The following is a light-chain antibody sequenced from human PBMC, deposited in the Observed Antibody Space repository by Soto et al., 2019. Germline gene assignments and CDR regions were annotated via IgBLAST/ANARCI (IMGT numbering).Light chain of an antibody. Sequence: EIVMTQSPATLSVSPGERATLSCRASQSVRSNLAWYQQKPGQAPRLVIYAASTRATCIPDRFSGSVSGTEFTLTISSLQSEDFAVYYCQQYSEWPPFTFGQGTRLEIK. CDR1: QSVRSN. CDR2: AAS. J-gene: IGKJ5*01. V-gene: IGKV3-15*01. CDR3: QQYSEWPPFT.